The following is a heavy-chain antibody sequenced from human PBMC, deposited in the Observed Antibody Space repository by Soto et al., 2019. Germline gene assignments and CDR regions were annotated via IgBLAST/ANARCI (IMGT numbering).Heavy chain of an antibody. J-gene: IGHJ6*02. CDR3: ARSIEGITGTWYYYYGMDV. CDR2: IYHSGST. Sequence: SETLSLTCTVSGYSISSGYYWGWIRQPPGKGLEWIGSIYHSGSTYYNPSLKSRVTISVDTSKNQFSLKLSSVTAADTAVYYCARSIEGITGTWYYYYGMDVWGQGTTVTVSS. CDR1: GYSISSGYY. D-gene: IGHD1-7*01. V-gene: IGHV4-38-2*02.